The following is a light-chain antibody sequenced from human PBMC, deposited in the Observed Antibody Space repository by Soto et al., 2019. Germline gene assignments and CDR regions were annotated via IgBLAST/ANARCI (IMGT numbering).Light chain of an antibody. V-gene: IGKV1-33*01. J-gene: IGKJ4*01. CDR2: DAS. CDR3: QQYDNPNLTVT. Sequence: DIQMTQSPSSLSASVGDRVTITCRASQSISNYLNWYQQKPGKAPKLLIYDASNLETGVPSRFSGSGSGTDFTFTISSLQPEDIATYYCQQYDNPNLTVTFGGGTKVDIK. CDR1: QSISNY.